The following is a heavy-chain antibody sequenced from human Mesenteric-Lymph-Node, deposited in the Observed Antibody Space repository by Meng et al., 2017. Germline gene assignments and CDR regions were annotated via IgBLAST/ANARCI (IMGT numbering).Heavy chain of an antibody. CDR2: ISGSGGSP. CDR3: ARVLDYYDSSGYYHPNAFDI. CDR1: GFTFIDYA. J-gene: IGHJ3*02. D-gene: IGHD3-22*01. Sequence: GESLKISCEASGFTFIDYAMSWVRQAPGKGLEWVSSISGSGGSPHYADSVKGRFTISRDNAKNSLYLQMNSLRAEDTALYHCARVLDYYDSSGYYHPNAFDIWGQGTMVT. V-gene: IGHV3-23*01.